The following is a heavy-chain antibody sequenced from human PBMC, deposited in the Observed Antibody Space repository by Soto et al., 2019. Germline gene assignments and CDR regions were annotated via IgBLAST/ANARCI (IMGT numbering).Heavy chain of an antibody. CDR2: TYYRSKWYN. V-gene: IGHV6-1*01. CDR3: ASDSLGKATDYYYYCMDV. D-gene: IGHD5-12*01. J-gene: IGHJ6*02. CDR1: GDSVSSNSAA. Sequence: PSQTLSLTCAISGDSVSSNSAAWNWIRQSPSRGLEWLGRTYYRSKWYNDYAVSVKSRITINPDTSKNQFSLQLNSVTPEDTAVYYCASDSLGKATDYYYYCMDVWGQGTTVTVFS.